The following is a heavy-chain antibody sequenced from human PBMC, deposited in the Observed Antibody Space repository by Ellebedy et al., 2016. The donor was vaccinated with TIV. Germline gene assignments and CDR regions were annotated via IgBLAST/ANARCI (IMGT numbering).Heavy chain of an antibody. V-gene: IGHV1-18*01. CDR2: ISAYNGNT. Sequence: ASVKVSCXASGYTFTSYGISWVRQAPGQGLEWMGWISAYNGNTNYAQKLQGRVTMTTDTSTSTAYMELRSLRSDDTAVYYCARDNKYSSSSSVDYWGQGTLVTVSS. CDR3: ARDNKYSSSSSVDY. D-gene: IGHD6-6*01. J-gene: IGHJ4*02. CDR1: GYTFTSYG.